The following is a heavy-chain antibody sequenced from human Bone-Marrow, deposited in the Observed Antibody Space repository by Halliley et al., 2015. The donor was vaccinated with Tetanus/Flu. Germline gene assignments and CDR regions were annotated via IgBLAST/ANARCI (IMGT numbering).Heavy chain of an antibody. CDR3: ARTYSMSGWGSQYSFFGC. CDR1: GFSLNTHAMR. Sequence: LVKPTQTLTLTCTFSGFSLNTHAMRVSWIRQPPGKALEWLARIDWDNDEFYGRSLKPRLTISKDTSKNQVVLIMTNVDRMDTATYFCARTYSMSGWGSQYSFFGCWGQGLPVTVSS. V-gene: IGHV2-70*04. J-gene: IGHJ4*02. CDR2: IDWDNDE. D-gene: IGHD4-4*01.